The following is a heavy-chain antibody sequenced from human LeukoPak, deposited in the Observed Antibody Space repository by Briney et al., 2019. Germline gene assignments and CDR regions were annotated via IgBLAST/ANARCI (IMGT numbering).Heavy chain of an antibody. CDR2: IDYSGST. Sequence: TSETLSLTCTVAGGSISSGGYYWSWIRQHPGKSLKWIGYIDYSGSTYYNPPLNSRVSIEVDTSKTKSSLQLRSVTAADTAVYYCARAKDDSSGYYSVGYFDYWGQGTLAPVS. J-gene: IGHJ4*02. V-gene: IGHV4-31*03. CDR1: GGSISSGGYY. CDR3: ARAKDDSSGYYSVGYFDY. D-gene: IGHD3-22*01.